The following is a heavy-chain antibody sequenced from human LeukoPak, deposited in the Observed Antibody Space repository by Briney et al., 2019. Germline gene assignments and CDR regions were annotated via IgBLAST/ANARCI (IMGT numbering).Heavy chain of an antibody. J-gene: IGHJ4*02. Sequence: PGGSLRLSCAASGFTFSSYGMHWVRQAPGKGLEWVAIIWFDGSNKCYADSVKGRFTISRDNSKNTLYLQMNSLGAEDTAVYYCARGGSYYADDFWGQGTLVTVSS. D-gene: IGHD1-26*01. CDR2: IWFDGSNK. CDR1: GFTFSSYG. CDR3: ARGGSYYADDF. V-gene: IGHV3-33*01.